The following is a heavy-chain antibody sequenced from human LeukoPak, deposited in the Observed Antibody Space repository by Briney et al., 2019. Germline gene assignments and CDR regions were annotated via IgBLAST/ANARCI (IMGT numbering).Heavy chain of an antibody. Sequence: SSETLSLPCTVSGGSISSSSYYWGWIRQPPGKGLEWIGSIYYSGSTYYNPSLKSRVTISVDTSKNQFSLKLSSVTAADTAVYYCARANAVAGFFDYWGQGTRVTVSS. J-gene: IGHJ4*02. CDR1: GGSISSSSYY. V-gene: IGHV4-39*07. CDR2: IYYSGST. D-gene: IGHD6-19*01. CDR3: ARANAVAGFFDY.